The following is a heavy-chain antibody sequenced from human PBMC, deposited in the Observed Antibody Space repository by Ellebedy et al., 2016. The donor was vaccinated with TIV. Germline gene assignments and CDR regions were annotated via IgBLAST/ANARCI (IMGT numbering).Heavy chain of an antibody. CDR1: GFSLTTGGMG. CDR2: IYWDDDK. D-gene: IGHD3-3*01. J-gene: IGHJ5*02. CDR3: AHSSFYSGPNWFDP. V-gene: IGHV2-5*02. Sequence: SGPTLVKPTQTLTLTCTFSGFSLTTGGMGVGWIRQPPGKALEWLGIIYWDDDKRYSPSLKSRLTITKDTSKNQVVLKMTNMDPVDTATYYCAHSSFYSGPNWFDPWGQGTLVTVSS.